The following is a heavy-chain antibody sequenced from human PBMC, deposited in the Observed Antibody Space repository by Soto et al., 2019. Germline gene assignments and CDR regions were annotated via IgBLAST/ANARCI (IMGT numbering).Heavy chain of an antibody. CDR3: TTPAPDWSSYYYYFYGMDV. V-gene: IGHV3-15*07. Sequence: PGGSLRLSCAASGFTFSNAWMNWVRQAPGKGLEWVGRIKSKTDGGTTDYAAPVKGRFTISRDDSKNTLYLQMNSLKTEDTAVYYCTTPAPDWSSYYYYFYGMDVWGQGTTVTVSS. J-gene: IGHJ6*02. CDR2: IKSKTDGGTT. CDR1: GFTFSNAW. D-gene: IGHD3-9*01.